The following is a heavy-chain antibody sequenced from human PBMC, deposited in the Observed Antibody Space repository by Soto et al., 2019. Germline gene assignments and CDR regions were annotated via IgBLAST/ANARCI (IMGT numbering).Heavy chain of an antibody. D-gene: IGHD2-15*01. CDR2: INAGNGNT. CDR1: GYTFTSYG. CDR3: ALSRDGYCSGGSCYPGSFDY. J-gene: IGHJ4*02. V-gene: IGHV1-3*01. Sequence: ASVKVSCKASGYTFTSYGISWVRQAPGQRLEWMGWINAGNGNTKYSQKFQGRVTITRDTSASTAYMELSSLRSEDTAVYYCALSRDGYCSGGSCYPGSFDYWGQGTLVTVSS.